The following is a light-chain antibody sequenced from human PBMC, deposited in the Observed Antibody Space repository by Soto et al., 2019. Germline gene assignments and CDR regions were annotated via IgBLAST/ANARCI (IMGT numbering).Light chain of an antibody. CDR2: DVS. CDR3: QQRSKWPIT. J-gene: IGKJ5*01. Sequence: EIVLTQSPATVSLSPGESATLSCRASQSVSSYLGWYQQKPGQPPRLVIYDVSNRATGTPARFSGRGSGTDFTLTISSLQPEDFAVYYCQQRSKWPITFGQGTRLEI. CDR1: QSVSSY. V-gene: IGKV3-11*01.